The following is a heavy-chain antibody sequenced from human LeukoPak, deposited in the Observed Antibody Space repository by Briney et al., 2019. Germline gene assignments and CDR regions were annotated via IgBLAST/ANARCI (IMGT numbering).Heavy chain of an antibody. CDR3: ARALYSDYGGDSWYFDS. CDR2: INHSGST. D-gene: IGHD4-23*01. Sequence: SETLSLTCAVYGGSFSGYYWSWIRQPPGKGLEWIGEINHSGSTNYNPSLKSRVTISVDTSKNQFSLKLSSVTAADTAMYYCARALYSDYGGDSWYFDSWGQGTLVTVSS. J-gene: IGHJ4*02. CDR1: GGSFSGYY. V-gene: IGHV4-34*01.